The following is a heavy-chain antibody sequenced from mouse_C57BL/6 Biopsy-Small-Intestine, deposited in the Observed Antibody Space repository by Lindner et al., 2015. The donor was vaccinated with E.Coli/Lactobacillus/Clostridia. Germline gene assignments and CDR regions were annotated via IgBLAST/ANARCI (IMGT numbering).Heavy chain of an antibody. CDR1: GYTFTDYY. D-gene: IGHD1-1*01. CDR2: INPYNGGN. J-gene: IGHJ1*03. Sequence: VQLQESGPVLVKPGASVKMSCKASGYTFTDYYMNWVKQSHGKSLEWIGVINPYNGGNSYNQKFKDKATLTVDKSSSTAYMELNSPTSEDSAVYYCARAGGSSYDWYFDVWGTGTTVTVSS. CDR3: ARAGGSSYDWYFDV. V-gene: IGHV1-19*01.